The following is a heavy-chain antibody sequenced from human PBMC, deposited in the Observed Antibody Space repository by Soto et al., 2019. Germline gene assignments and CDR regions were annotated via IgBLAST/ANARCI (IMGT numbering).Heavy chain of an antibody. D-gene: IGHD3-3*01. Sequence: EVQLLESGGGLVQPGGSLRLSCAASGFTFSSYAMSWVRQAPEKGLEWVSAISGSGGSTYYADSVKGRFTISRDNSKNTLYLQMNSLRAEDTAVYYCAKGLRFLEWSVADFDYWGQGTLVTVSS. CDR3: AKGLRFLEWSVADFDY. CDR2: ISGSGGST. V-gene: IGHV3-23*01. CDR1: GFTFSSYA. J-gene: IGHJ4*02.